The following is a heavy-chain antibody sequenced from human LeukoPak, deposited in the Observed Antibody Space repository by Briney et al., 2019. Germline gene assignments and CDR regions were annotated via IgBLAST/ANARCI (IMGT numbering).Heavy chain of an antibody. CDR2: MNPNSGNT. V-gene: IGHV1-8*01. D-gene: IGHD3-3*01. J-gene: IGHJ4*02. CDR1: GYTFTSYD. CDR3: ARGRVTIFGVVIREGLDY. Sequence: ASVKVSCKASGYTFTSYDINWVRQATGQGLEWMGWMNPNSGNTGYAQKFQGRVTMTRNTSISTAYMELSSLRSEDTAVYYCARGRVTIFGVVIREGLDYWGQGTLVTVSS.